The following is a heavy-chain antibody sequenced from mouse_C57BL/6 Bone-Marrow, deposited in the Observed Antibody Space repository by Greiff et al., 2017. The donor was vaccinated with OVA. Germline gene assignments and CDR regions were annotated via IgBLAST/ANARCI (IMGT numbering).Heavy chain of an antibody. J-gene: IGHJ2*01. Sequence: VKVVESGAELARPGASVKLSCKASGYTFTSYGISWVKQRTGQGLEWIGEIYPRSGNTYYNEKFKGKATLTADKSSSTAYMELRSLTSEDSAVYFCARCEDYYGLDYWGQGTTLTVSS. CDR3: ARCEDYYGLDY. CDR1: GYTFTSYG. D-gene: IGHD1-1*01. CDR2: IYPRSGNT. V-gene: IGHV1-81*01.